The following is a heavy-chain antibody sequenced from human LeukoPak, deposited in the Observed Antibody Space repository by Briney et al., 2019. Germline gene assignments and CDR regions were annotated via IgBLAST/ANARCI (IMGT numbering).Heavy chain of an antibody. CDR2: IYSGGST. CDR3: ARDLDDPAPGGMDV. D-gene: IGHD3-3*01. CDR1: RFSFSAYP. J-gene: IGHJ6*02. Sequence: GGSLRLSCEASRFSFSAYPMGWVRRAPGKGLEWVSVIYSGGSTYYADSVKGRFTISRDNSKNTLYLQMNSLRAEDTAVYYCARDLDDPAPGGMDVWGQGTTVTVSS. V-gene: IGHV3-53*01.